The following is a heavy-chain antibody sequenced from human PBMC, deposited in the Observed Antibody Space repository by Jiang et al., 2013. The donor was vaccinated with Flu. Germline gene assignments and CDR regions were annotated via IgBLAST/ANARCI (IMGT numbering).Heavy chain of an antibody. CDR2: TYYRSKWYN. D-gene: IGHD7-27*01. V-gene: IGHV6-1*01. J-gene: IGHJ4*02. Sequence: LGRTYYRSKWYNDYAVSVKSRITINPDTSKNQFSLQLNSVTPEDTAVYYCARDRITGEDPLTYYFDYWGQGTLVTVSS. CDR3: ARDRITGEDPLTYYFDY.